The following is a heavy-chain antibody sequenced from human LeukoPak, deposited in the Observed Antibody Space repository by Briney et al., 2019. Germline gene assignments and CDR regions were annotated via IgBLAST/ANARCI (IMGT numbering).Heavy chain of an antibody. CDR1: GYTLTELS. Sequence: ASVKVSCTVSGYTLTELSMHWVRQAPGKGLEWMGGFDPEDGETIYAQKFQGRVTMTEDTSTDTAYMELSSLRSEDTAVYYCATGWFGGALDVWGKGTTVTISS. CDR2: FDPEDGET. D-gene: IGHD3-10*01. V-gene: IGHV1-24*01. CDR3: ATGWFGGALDV. J-gene: IGHJ6*04.